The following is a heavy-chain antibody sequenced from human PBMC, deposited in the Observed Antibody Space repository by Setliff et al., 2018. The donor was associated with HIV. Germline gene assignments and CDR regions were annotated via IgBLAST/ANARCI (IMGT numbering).Heavy chain of an antibody. J-gene: IGHJ6*03. CDR3: ARGGHYSGSYLPRDYYMDV. CDR2: INPSGGTT. CDR1: GYTFTNFY. Sequence: ASVKVSCKASGYTFTNFYIHWVRQAPGQGLKWLGMINPSGGTTTYVQKFQGRVTMTSDTSTSTVYTDLSSLGSEDTAVYYCARGGHYSGSYLPRDYYMDVWGKGTTVTVSS. V-gene: IGHV1-46*01. D-gene: IGHD1-26*01.